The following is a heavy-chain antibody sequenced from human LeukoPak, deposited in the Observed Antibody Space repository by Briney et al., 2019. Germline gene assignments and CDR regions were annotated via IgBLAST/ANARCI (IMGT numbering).Heavy chain of an antibody. D-gene: IGHD5-18*01. CDR3: AREVDAIVTDFDY. CDR2: INKDGSEK. J-gene: IGHJ4*02. V-gene: IGHV3-7*01. Sequence: PGGSLGLSCAASGFIFSSHWMSWVRQAPGKGLEWVANINKDGSEKYYVDSVKGRFTISRDNAKNSLYLQMNSLRAEDTAVYYCAREVDAIVTDFDYWGQGTLVTVSS. CDR1: GFIFSSHW.